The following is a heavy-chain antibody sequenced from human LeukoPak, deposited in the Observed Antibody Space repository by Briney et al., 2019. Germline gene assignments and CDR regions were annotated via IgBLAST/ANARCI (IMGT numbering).Heavy chain of an antibody. D-gene: IGHD2-8*02. CDR2: IYYSGST. CDR3: ARDTLTGGLGALDI. V-gene: IGHV4-59*01. Sequence: PSETLSLTCTVSGGSISSYYWSWIRQPPGKGLEWIGYIYYSGSTNYNPSLKSRVTISVDTSKNQFSLKLSSVTAADTAVYYCARDTLTGGLGALDIWGQGTMVAVSS. CDR1: GGSISSYY. J-gene: IGHJ3*02.